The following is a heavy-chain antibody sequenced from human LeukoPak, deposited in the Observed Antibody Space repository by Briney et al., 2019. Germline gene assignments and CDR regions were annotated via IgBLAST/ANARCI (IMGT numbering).Heavy chain of an antibody. D-gene: IGHD3-22*01. CDR2: ISSSSSYI. Sequence: GGSLRLSGAASGFTFSSYSMNWVRQAPGKGLEWVSSISSSSSYIYYADSVKDRFTISRDNAKNSLYLQMNSLRDEDTAVYYCARDPFMIVAEFDYWGQGTLVTVSS. CDR3: ARDPFMIVAEFDY. J-gene: IGHJ4*02. CDR1: GFTFSSYS. V-gene: IGHV3-21*01.